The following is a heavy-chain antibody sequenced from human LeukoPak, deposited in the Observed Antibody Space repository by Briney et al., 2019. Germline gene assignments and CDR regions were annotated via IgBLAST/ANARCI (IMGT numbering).Heavy chain of an antibody. Sequence: SQTLSLTCAISGDSVSSNSAAWNWIRQSPSRGLEWLGRTYYRSKWYNDYAVSVKSRITINPDTSKNQFSLQLNSVAPEDTAVYYCARDRYSGSYLDWYFDLWGRGTLVTVSS. V-gene: IGHV6-1*01. CDR1: GDSVSSNSAA. CDR3: ARDRYSGSYLDWYFDL. CDR2: TYYRSKWYN. D-gene: IGHD1-26*01. J-gene: IGHJ2*01.